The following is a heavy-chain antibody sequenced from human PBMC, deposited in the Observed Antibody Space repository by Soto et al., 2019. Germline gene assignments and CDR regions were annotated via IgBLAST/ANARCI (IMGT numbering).Heavy chain of an antibody. D-gene: IGHD2-15*01. J-gene: IGHJ4*02. CDR1: GYRFNNYW. CDR3: ARALGYCSGGSCPWYFDY. CDR2: IYPGDSDT. Sequence: PGESLKISCKGSGYRFNNYWIGWVRQMPGKGLEWMGIIYPGDSDTRYSPSFQGQVTISADKSISTAYLQWSSLRASDTAMYYCARALGYCSGGSCPWYFDYWGQGTLVTVSS. V-gene: IGHV5-51*01.